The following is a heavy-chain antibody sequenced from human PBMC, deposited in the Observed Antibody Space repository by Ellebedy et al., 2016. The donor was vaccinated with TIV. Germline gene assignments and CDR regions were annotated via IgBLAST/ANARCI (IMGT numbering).Heavy chain of an antibody. D-gene: IGHD3-22*01. CDR3: AREGDISGYLIDY. V-gene: IGHV3-74*03. Sequence: GESLKISCAASGFTFSIYWMHWVRQIPGKGLMWVSRIHPDGMTTTYADSVKGRFTISRDNAKNTLYLQMNSLRGEDTAVYFCAREGDISGYLIDYWGQGTLVTVSS. CDR1: GFTFSIYW. CDR2: IHPDGMTT. J-gene: IGHJ4*02.